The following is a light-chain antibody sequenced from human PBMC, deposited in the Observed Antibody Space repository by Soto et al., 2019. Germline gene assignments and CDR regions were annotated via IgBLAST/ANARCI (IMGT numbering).Light chain of an antibody. J-gene: IGLJ1*01. CDR2: EAT. CDR3: TSFTTNDNGL. Sequence: QSVLTQPASVSGSPGQSITISCTDVGPYNYVSWYQHYPGKAPKLIIYEATLRPSEVSHRFSGSKSGNTASLTISGPRDEDEADYYCTSFTTNDNGLFGTGTKVTVL. CDR1: VGPYNY. V-gene: IGLV2-14*01.